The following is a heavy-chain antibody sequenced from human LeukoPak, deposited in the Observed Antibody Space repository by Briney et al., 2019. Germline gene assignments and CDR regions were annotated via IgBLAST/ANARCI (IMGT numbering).Heavy chain of an antibody. CDR1: GGSFSGYY. D-gene: IGHD3-3*01. CDR3: ARGGWRFLEWRQRFDP. J-gene: IGHJ5*02. Sequence: PSETLSLTCAVYGGSFSGYYWSWIRQPPGKGLEWIGEINHSGSTNYNPSLKSRVTISVDTSKNQFSLKLSSVTAADTAVYYCARGGWRFLEWRQRFDPWGQGTLVTVSS. V-gene: IGHV4-34*01. CDR2: INHSGST.